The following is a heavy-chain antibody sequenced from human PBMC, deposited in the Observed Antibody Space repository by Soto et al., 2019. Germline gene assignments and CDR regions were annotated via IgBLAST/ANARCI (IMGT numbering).Heavy chain of an antibody. D-gene: IGHD3-22*01. J-gene: IGHJ4*02. Sequence: PGGSLRLSCAASGFTFSSYGMHWVRQAPGKGLEWVAVISYDGSNKYYADSVKGRFTISRDNSKNTLYLQMNSLRAEDTAVYYCAKVGAYYYDSSGYYYPDYWGQGTLVTVSS. CDR1: GFTFSSYG. CDR2: ISYDGSNK. V-gene: IGHV3-30*18. CDR3: AKVGAYYYDSSGYYYPDY.